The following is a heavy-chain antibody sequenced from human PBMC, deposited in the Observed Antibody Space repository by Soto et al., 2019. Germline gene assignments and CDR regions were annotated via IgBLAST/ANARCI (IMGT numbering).Heavy chain of an antibody. CDR2: ISAYNGNT. Sequence: ASVKGSCKASGYTFTSYGISWVRQAPGQGLEWMGWISAYNGNTNYAQKLQGRVTMTTDTSTSTAYMELRSLRSDDTAVYYCARDEGIAARRGKYYYYGMDVWGQGTTVTVSS. J-gene: IGHJ6*02. D-gene: IGHD6-6*01. V-gene: IGHV1-18*04. CDR1: GYTFTSYG. CDR3: ARDEGIAARRGKYYYYGMDV.